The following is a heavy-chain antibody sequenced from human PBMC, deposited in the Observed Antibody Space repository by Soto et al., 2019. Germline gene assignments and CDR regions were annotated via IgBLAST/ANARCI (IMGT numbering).Heavy chain of an antibody. J-gene: IGHJ6*01. V-gene: IGHV3-23*01. Sequence: VGSLRLSCASSVFTFSSYAMSCVRQSPGKGLEWVSAISGSGGSTYYADSVKGRFTISRDNSKNTMYLQMNSLRAEDTAVYYCANIDGSYSQGMEVLGQGTTVNVSS. CDR3: ANIDGSYSQGMEV. CDR2: ISGSGGST. CDR1: VFTFSSYA. D-gene: IGHD1-26*01.